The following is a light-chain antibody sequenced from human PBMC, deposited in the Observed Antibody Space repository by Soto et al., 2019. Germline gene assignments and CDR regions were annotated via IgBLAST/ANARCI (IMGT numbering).Light chain of an antibody. CDR2: DAS. J-gene: IGKJ3*01. CDR1: QGISSA. CDR3: QQFNSYPRT. Sequence: AIPLTQSPSSLSASVGDRVTITCRARQGISSALAWYQQKPGQAPQLLIYDASSLESGVPSRFSGSGSGTDFTLTISSLQPEDFATDYCQQFNSYPRTFGPGTKVDIK. V-gene: IGKV1-13*02.